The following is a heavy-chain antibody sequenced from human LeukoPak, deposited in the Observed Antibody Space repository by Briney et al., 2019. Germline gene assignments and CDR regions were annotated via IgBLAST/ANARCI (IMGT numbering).Heavy chain of an antibody. CDR1: GYTFTGYY. CDR2: INPNSGGT. J-gene: IGHJ6*03. D-gene: IGHD2-2*01. CDR3: ARDWAVRDIVVVPAASEYYYYYMDV. V-gene: IGHV1-2*02. Sequence: ASVKVSCKASGYTFTGYYMHWVRQAPGQGLEWMGWINPNSGGTNYAQKFQGRVTMTRDTSISTAYMELSGLRSDDTAVYYCARDWAVRDIVVVPAASEYYYYYMDVWGKGTTVTISS.